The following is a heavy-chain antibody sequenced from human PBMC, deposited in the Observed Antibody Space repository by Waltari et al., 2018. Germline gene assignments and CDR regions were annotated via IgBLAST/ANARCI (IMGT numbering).Heavy chain of an antibody. V-gene: IGHV3-66*01. J-gene: IGHJ4*02. CDR1: GFTVSNNY. Sequence: EVHLVESGGGLVQPGGSLRLSCAASGFTVSNNYMSWVRQAPGKGLEWVSLSNSGGSTYYADSVEGRFTITRDSSKNTLYLQMNSLRADDTAVYYCARDIVGASDSYVKFDYWGQGTLVTVSS. D-gene: IGHD3-10*01. CDR3: ARDIVGASDSYVKFDY. CDR2: SNSGGST.